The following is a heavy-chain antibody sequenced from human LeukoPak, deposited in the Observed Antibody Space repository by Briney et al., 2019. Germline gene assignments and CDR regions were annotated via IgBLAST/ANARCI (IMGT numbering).Heavy chain of an antibody. CDR3: ARGGALNWFDP. V-gene: IGHV4-30-2*01. Sequence: LRLSCAASGFTFSSYTMSWVRQAPGKGLEWIGYIYHSGSTYYNPSLKSRVTISVDRSKNQFSLKLSSVTAADTAVYYCARGGALNWFDPWGQGTLVTVSS. J-gene: IGHJ5*02. CDR1: GFTFSSYT. CDR2: IYHSGST. D-gene: IGHD3-16*01.